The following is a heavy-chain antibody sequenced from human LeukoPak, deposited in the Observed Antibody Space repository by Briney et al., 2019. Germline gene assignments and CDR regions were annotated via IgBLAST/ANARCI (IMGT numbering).Heavy chain of an antibody. Sequence: PGGSLRLSCAASGFTFSSYAMSWVRQPPGKGLEWIGEIYHSGSTNYNPSLKSRVTISIDKSKNQFSLKLSSVTAADTAVYYCARAGGVVGATTWNYWGQGTLVTVSS. CDR1: GFTFSSYAM. J-gene: IGHJ4*02. V-gene: IGHV4-4*02. D-gene: IGHD1-26*01. CDR2: IYHSGST. CDR3: ARAGGVVGATTWNY.